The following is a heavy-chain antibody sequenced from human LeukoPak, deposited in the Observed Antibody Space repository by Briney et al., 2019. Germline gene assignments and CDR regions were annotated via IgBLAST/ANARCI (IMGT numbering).Heavy chain of an antibody. V-gene: IGHV3-53*01. CDR2: IYSGGST. CDR3: AKDSREGIPRYYFDY. Sequence: GGSLRLSCAASGFTVSSNYMSWVRQAPGKGLEWVSVIYSGGSTYYADSVKGRFTISRDNSKNTLYLQMNSLRAEDTAVYYCAKDSREGIPRYYFDYWGQGTLVTVSS. D-gene: IGHD6-13*01. CDR1: GFTVSSNY. J-gene: IGHJ4*02.